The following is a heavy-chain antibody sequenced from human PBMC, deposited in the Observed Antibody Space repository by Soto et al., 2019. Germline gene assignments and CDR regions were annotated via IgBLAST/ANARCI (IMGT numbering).Heavy chain of an antibody. CDR2: IVVGSGNT. CDR1: GFTFTSSA. J-gene: IGHJ4*02. D-gene: IGHD3-22*01. Sequence: SVKVSCKASGFTFTSSAVQWVRQARGQRLEWIGWIVVGSGNTNYAQKFQERVTITRDMSTSTAYMELSSLKSEDTAVYYCAEESYDSGGSTGTYTAYGAQGTLVPV. V-gene: IGHV1-58*01. CDR3: AEESYDSGGSTGTYTAY.